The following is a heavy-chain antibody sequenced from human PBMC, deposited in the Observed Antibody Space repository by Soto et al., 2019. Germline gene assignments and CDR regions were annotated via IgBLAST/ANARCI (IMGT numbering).Heavy chain of an antibody. V-gene: IGHV3-23*01. D-gene: IGHD2-2*01. CDR2: INSNGGST. CDR1: TFSRYI. Sequence: TFSRYIMTWVRQAPGKGLGWVSTINSNGGSTYYADSVKGRFTISRDNSKNSLYLQMNGLRAEDTAVYFCARVPDLDYCSRTSCLYYFDYWGQGALVTVSS. CDR3: ARVPDLDYCSRTSCLYYFDY. J-gene: IGHJ4*02.